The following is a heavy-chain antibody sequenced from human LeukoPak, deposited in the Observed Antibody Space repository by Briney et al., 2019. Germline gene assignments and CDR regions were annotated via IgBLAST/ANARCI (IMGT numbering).Heavy chain of an antibody. V-gene: IGHV4-61*05. Sequence: SETLSLTRTVSGGSISSSSYYWGWIRQPPGKGLEWIGYIYYSGSTNYNPSLKSRVTISVDTSKNQFSLKLTSVTAADTAVYYCARVSIVGAGRVWFDPWGQGTLVTVSS. CDR2: IYYSGST. CDR3: ARVSIVGAGRVWFDP. CDR1: GGSISSSSYY. D-gene: IGHD1-26*01. J-gene: IGHJ5*02.